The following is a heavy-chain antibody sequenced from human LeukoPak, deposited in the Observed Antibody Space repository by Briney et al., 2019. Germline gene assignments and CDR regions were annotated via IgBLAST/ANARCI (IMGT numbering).Heavy chain of an antibody. V-gene: IGHV3-33*01. CDR3: ARRGISGSYFSPPLDY. J-gene: IGHJ4*02. CDR2: IWYDGSNK. Sequence: PGRSLRLSCAASGFTFSSYGMHWVRQAPGKGLEWAAVIWYDGSNKYYADSVKGRFTISRDNSKNTLYLQMNSLRAEDTAVYYCARRGISGSYFSPPLDYWGQGTLVTVSS. CDR1: GFTFSSYG. D-gene: IGHD1-26*01.